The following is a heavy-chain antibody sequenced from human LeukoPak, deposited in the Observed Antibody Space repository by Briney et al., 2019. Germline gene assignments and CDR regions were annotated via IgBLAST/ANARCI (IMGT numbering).Heavy chain of an antibody. D-gene: IGHD2-2*01. V-gene: IGHV1-18*01. J-gene: IGHJ4*02. CDR2: ISGYNGNT. Sequence: ASAKVSCNASGFTCTSYGVTRVRQAPEQGIKRMGWISGYNGNTNYAQKLQGRVTMTTDTSTRTAYMELRSLRSDDTAVYYCARGGSSTYIDYWGQGTLVTVSS. CDR1: GFTCTSYG. CDR3: ARGGSSTYIDY.